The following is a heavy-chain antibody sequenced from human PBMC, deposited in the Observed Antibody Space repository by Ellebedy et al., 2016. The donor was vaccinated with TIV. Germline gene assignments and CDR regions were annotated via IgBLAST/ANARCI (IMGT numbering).Heavy chain of an antibody. J-gene: IGHJ4*02. Sequence: MPSETLSLTCTVSGGSISNYYWSWIRQPPGKGLEWIGYIYYSGSTNYNPSLKSRVTISVDTSKNQFSLKLSSVTAADTAVYYCARNPIAVAADFDYWGQGTLVTVSS. CDR1: GGSISNYY. CDR3: ARNPIAVAADFDY. V-gene: IGHV4-59*01. CDR2: IYYSGST. D-gene: IGHD6-19*01.